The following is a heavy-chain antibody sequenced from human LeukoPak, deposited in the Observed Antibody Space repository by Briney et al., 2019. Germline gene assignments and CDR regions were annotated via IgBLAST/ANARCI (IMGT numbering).Heavy chain of an antibody. J-gene: IGHJ4*02. V-gene: IGHV3-23*01. CDR1: GFTFSSYA. Sequence: GGSLRLSCAVSGFTFSSYAMSWVRQAPGKGLEWVSTMSGSGVNIYYADSVKGRFTISRDNAKNSLYLQMNSLRAEDTAVYYCARDLGMWFGELGATFDYWGQGTLVTVSS. CDR3: ARDLGMWFGELGATFDY. CDR2: MSGSGVNI. D-gene: IGHD3-10*01.